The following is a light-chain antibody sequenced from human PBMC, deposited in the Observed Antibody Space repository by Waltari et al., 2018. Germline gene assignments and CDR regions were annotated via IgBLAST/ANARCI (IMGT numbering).Light chain of an antibody. Sequence: DIVMAPSPDSLAVSLGERATISCKSSQTILSPTNRNSLAWYQQKPGQPPTLLIYWASTRQSGVPDRFSGRGSGTDFNLTIDGLQAEDVAIYYCHQYYTSPNTFGGGTQVEIK. CDR1: QTILSPTNRNS. J-gene: IGKJ4*01. CDR3: HQYYTSPNT. V-gene: IGKV4-1*01. CDR2: WAS.